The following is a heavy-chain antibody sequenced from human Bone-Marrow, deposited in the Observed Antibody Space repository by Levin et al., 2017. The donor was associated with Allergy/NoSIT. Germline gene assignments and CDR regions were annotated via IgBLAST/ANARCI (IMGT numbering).Heavy chain of an antibody. CDR1: EFTFSRYP. V-gene: IGHV3-30*04. CDR2: ISNDATDQ. CDR3: RDAFDF. Sequence: PGGSLRLSCAASEFTFSRYPMHWVRQAPGKGLEWVAAISNDATDQHYAGSVKGRFTISRDSSKNTLFLQMTRLRPEDTAVYYCRDAFDFWGQGTLVTVSS. J-gene: IGHJ4*02.